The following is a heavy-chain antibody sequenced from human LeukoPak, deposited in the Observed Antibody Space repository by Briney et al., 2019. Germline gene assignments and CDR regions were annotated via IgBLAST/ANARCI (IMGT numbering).Heavy chain of an antibody. Sequence: GESLKISCKGSGYSFTSYWIGWVRQMPGKGLEWMGIIYPGDSDTRYSPSFQGQVTISADKSISTAYLQWSSLKASDTAMYYCARDDYVWGSYRGGAFDIWGQGTMVTVSS. CDR1: GYSFTSYW. CDR2: IYPGDSDT. CDR3: ARDDYVWGSYRGGAFDI. V-gene: IGHV5-51*01. D-gene: IGHD3-16*02. J-gene: IGHJ3*02.